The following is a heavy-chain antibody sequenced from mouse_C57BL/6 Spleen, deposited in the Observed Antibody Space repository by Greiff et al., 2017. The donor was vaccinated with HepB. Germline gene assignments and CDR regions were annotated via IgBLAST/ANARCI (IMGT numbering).Heavy chain of an antibody. CDR3: ARRELFLRDWYFDV. CDR1: GYTFTSYW. V-gene: IGHV1-53*01. Sequence: VQLQQPGTELVKPGASVKLSCKASGYTFTSYWMHWVKQRPGQGLEWIGNINPSNGGTNYNEKFKSKATLTVDKSSSTAYMQLSGLTSEDSAVYSCARRELFLRDWYFDVWGTGTTVTVSS. D-gene: IGHD1-1*01. CDR2: INPSNGGT. J-gene: IGHJ1*03.